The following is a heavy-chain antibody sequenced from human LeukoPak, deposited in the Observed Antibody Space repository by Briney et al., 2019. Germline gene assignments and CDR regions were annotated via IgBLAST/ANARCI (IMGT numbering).Heavy chain of an antibody. J-gene: IGHJ4*02. CDR3: ARDRAAAGTWFDY. CDR1: GYTFTGYY. Sequence: LVKVSCKASGYTFTGYYMHWVRQAPGQGLEWMGGIIPIFGTANYAQKFQGRVTITADESTSTAYMDLSSLRSEDTAVYYCARDRAAAGTWFDYWGQGTLVTVSS. V-gene: IGHV1-69*13. CDR2: IIPIFGTA. D-gene: IGHD6-13*01.